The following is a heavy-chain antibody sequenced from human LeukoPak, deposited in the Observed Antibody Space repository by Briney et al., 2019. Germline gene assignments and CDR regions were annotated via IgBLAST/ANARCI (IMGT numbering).Heavy chain of an antibody. CDR2: MNPNSGNT. CDR1: GYTLTSYD. CDR3: ARGRAAAAGKGNWFDP. J-gene: IGHJ5*02. V-gene: IGHV1-8*01. Sequence: ASVKVSCKASGYTLTSYDINWVRQATGQGLEWMGWMNPNSGNTGYAQKFQRRVTMTRNTSISTAYMELSSLRSEDTAVYYCARGRAAAAGKGNWFDPWGQGTMVTVSS. D-gene: IGHD6-13*01.